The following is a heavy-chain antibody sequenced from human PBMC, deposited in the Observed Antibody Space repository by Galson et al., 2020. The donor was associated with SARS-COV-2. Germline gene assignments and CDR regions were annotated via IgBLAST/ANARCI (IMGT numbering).Heavy chain of an antibody. D-gene: IGHD5-12*01. CDR1: GYDFTNDW. Sequence: HGESLKISCKGSGYDFTNDWIAWVRQMPGKGLEWMGIIYPGDSDTTYSPSFQGHVTISADKSISTTYLQWRSLKASDTAMYYCARRAGYNEYFDYWGQGTLVTVSS. J-gene: IGHJ4*02. CDR3: ARRAGYNEYFDY. CDR2: IYPGDSDT. V-gene: IGHV5-51*01.